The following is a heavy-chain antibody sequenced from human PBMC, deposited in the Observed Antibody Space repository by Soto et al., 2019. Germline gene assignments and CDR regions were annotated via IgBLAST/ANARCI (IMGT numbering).Heavy chain of an antibody. Sequence: PSETLSLTCTVSGGSISSSSYYWGWIRQPPGKGLEWIGSIYYSGSTYYNPSLKSRVTISVDTSKNQFSLKLSSVTAADTAVYYCARQHPNWFDHWGQGTLVTVSS. CDR3: ARQHPNWFDH. J-gene: IGHJ5*02. V-gene: IGHV4-39*01. CDR1: GGSISSSSYY. CDR2: IYYSGST.